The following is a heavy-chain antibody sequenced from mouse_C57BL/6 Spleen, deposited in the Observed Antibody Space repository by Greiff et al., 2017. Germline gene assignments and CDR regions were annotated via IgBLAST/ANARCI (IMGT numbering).Heavy chain of an antibody. CDR1: GYTFTSYT. J-gene: IGHJ2*01. CDR3: VTGYYFDY. CDR2: INPSSGYT. V-gene: IGHV1-4*01. D-gene: IGHD4-1*01. Sequence: VQLQESGAELARPGASVKMSCKASGYTFTSYTMHWVKQRPGQGLEWIGYINPSSGYTKYNQKFKDKATLTADKSSSTAYMQLSSLTSEDSAVYYCVTGYYFDYWGQGTTLTVSS.